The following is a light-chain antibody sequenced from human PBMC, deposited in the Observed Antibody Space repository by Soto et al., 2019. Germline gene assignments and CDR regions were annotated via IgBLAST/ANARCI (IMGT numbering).Light chain of an antibody. CDR2: AAS. CDR1: QSISTY. CDR3: QQYNSASPYT. V-gene: IGKV1-39*01. Sequence: DIQMTQSPSSLSASVGDRVTITCRASQSISTYLHWYQQKPGKAPNLLIYAASTLQSGVPSRFSGSGSGTEFTLTISSLQPHDIATYYYQQYNSASPYTFGQGTKVDIK. J-gene: IGKJ2*01.